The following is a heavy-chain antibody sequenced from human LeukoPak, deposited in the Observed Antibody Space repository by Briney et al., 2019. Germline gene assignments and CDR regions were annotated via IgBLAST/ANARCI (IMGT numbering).Heavy chain of an antibody. D-gene: IGHD2-2*01. V-gene: IGHV4-59*08. CDR2: IYYSGST. CDR1: GGSISSYY. CDR3: ARYFLGYCSSTSCSKDYYGMDV. Sequence: KPSETLSLTCTVSGGSISSYYWSWIRQPPGKGLEWIGYIYYSGSTNYNPSLKSRVTISVDTSKNQFSLKLSSVTAADTAVYYCARYFLGYCSSTSCSKDYYGMDVCGQGTTVTVSS. J-gene: IGHJ6*02.